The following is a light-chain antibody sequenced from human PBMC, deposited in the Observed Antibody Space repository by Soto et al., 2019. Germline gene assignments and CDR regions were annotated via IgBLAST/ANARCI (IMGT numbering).Light chain of an antibody. J-gene: IGKJ4*01. CDR3: QQYNNWPPLT. V-gene: IGKV3-15*01. CDR1: QSVGSR. Sequence: EVVMTQSPATLSVSPGERATLSCRASQSVGSRLAWYQQKPGQAPRLLIFDAFTRATGIPARCSGSGSGTAFTLFTSSMQSAYFAVYYCQQYNNWPPLTFGGGTKVEI. CDR2: DAF.